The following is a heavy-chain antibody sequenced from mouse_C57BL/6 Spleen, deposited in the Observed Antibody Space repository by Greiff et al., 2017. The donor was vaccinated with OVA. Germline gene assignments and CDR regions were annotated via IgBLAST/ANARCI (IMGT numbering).Heavy chain of an antibody. J-gene: IGHJ3*01. CDR1: GFTFSDYY. V-gene: IGHV5-16*01. Sequence: DVHLVESEGGLVQPGSSMKLSCTASGFTFSDYYMAWVRQVPEKGLEWVANINYDGSSTYYLDSLKSRFIISRDNAKNILYLQMSSLKSEDTATYYCARGAGSFAYWGQGTLVTVSA. CDR2: INYDGSST. CDR3: ARGAGSFAY. D-gene: IGHD3-3*01.